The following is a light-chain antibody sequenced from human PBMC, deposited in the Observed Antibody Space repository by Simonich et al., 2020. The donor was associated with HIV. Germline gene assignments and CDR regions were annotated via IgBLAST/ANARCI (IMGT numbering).Light chain of an antibody. V-gene: IGKV1-12*01. J-gene: IGKJ3*01. CDR1: HGISNW. CDR3: QQANSFPFT. CDR2: AAS. Sequence: DIQMTQSPSSVSASVGHRITITCRASHGISNWLAWSQQKPGKAPKLLIYAASSLKSGVPSRFSGSGSGTHFTLTISSLQPEDFAPSYCQQANSFPFTFGPGTKVDFK.